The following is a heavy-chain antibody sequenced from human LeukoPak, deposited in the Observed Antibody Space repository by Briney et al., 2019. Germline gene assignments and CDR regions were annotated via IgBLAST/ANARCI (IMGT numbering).Heavy chain of an antibody. V-gene: IGHV4-31*03. CDR2: IYYSGST. Sequence: SQTLSLTCTVSGGSISSGGYYWSWIRQHPGKGLEWIGYIYYSGSTYYNPSLKSRVTISVDTSKNQFSLKLSSVTAADTAVYYCAREWSLSYYYYGMDVWGQGTTVTVS. CDR1: GGSISSGGYY. J-gene: IGHJ6*02. D-gene: IGHD3-10*01. CDR3: AREWSLSYYYYGMDV.